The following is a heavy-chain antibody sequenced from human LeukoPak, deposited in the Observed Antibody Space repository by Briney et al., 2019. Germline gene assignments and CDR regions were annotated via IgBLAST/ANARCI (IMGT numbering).Heavy chain of an antibody. D-gene: IGHD6-13*01. J-gene: IGHJ6*02. CDR1: GFNFYDYG. Sequence: PGGSLRLSCAASGFNFYDYGMSWVRQVPGKGLEWVSRINSNGGDTRYADSVKGRFTISRGNAINTLYLEMNSLRAEDTALYYCAREISQQLNYYYCGMDVWGQGTTVTVSS. CDR3: AREISQQLNYYYCGMDV. V-gene: IGHV3-20*04. CDR2: INSNGGDT.